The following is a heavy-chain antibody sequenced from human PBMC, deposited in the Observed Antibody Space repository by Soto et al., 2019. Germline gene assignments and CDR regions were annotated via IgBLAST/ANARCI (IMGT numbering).Heavy chain of an antibody. V-gene: IGHV4-59*01. CDR2: IFYSGST. J-gene: IGHJ4*01. Sequence: SETLSLTCTVSGASIGSSYWSWIRQPPGKGLEWMGYIFYSGSTNYSPSLNSRVSITVDTSKNQLSLNLSSVTAAATAAHYCARFSTVTKRVYWD. CDR3: ARFSTVTKRVY. D-gene: IGHD4-17*01. CDR1: GASIGSSY.